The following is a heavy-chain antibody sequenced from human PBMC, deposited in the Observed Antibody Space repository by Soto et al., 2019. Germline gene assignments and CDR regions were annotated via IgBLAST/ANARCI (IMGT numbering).Heavy chain of an antibody. CDR1: GFTFSSYS. J-gene: IGHJ6*02. CDR2: ISSSSSTI. Sequence: GSLRLSCAASGFTFSSYSMNWVRQAPGKGLEWVSYISSSSSTIYYADSVKGRFTISRDNAKNSLYLQMNSLRDEDTAVYYCARDLEDIVVVPAAMQGYYYYGMDVWGQGTTVTVSS. D-gene: IGHD2-2*01. CDR3: ARDLEDIVVVPAAMQGYYYYGMDV. V-gene: IGHV3-48*02.